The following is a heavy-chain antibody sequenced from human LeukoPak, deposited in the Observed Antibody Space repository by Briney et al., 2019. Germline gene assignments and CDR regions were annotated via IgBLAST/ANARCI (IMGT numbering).Heavy chain of an antibody. J-gene: IGHJ4*02. V-gene: IGHV3-7*01. D-gene: IGHD2-2*01. CDR3: ARYSRGYCSSTSCYRTQYYFDY. Sequence: GGSLRLSCAASGFTFSSYSRNWVRQAPGKGLEWVANIKQDGSEKYYVDSVKGRFTISRDNAKNSLYLQMNSLRAEDTAVYYCARYSRGYCSSTSCYRTQYYFDYWGQGTLVTVSS. CDR2: IKQDGSEK. CDR1: GFTFSSYS.